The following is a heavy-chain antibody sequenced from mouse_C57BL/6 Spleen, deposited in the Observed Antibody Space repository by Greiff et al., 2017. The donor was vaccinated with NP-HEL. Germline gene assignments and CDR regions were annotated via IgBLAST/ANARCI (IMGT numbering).Heavy chain of an antibody. CDR3: TRDYYGSSYDAMDY. Sequence: LVESGAELVRPGASVTLSCKASGYTFTDYEMHWVKQTPVHGLEWIGAIDPETGGTAYNQKFKGKAILTADKSSSTAYMELRSLTSEDSAVYYCTRDYYGSSYDAMDYWGQGTSVTVSS. V-gene: IGHV1-15*01. D-gene: IGHD1-1*01. CDR2: IDPETGGT. CDR1: GYTFTDYE. J-gene: IGHJ4*01.